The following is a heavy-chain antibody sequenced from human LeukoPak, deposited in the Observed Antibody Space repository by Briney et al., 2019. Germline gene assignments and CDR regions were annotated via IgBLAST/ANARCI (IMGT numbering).Heavy chain of an antibody. V-gene: IGHV1-69*06. Sequence: GASVKVSCKASGGTFSSYAISWVRQAPGQGLEWMGGIIPIFGTANYAQKFQGRVTITADKSTSTAYMELSSLRSEDTAVYYCARDSRWLQSRGAFDIWGQGTMVTVSS. J-gene: IGHJ3*02. D-gene: IGHD5-24*01. CDR2: IIPIFGTA. CDR3: ARDSRWLQSRGAFDI. CDR1: GGTFSSYA.